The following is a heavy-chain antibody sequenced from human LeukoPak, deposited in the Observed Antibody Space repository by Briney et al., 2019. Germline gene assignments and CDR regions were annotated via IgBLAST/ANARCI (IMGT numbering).Heavy chain of an antibody. J-gene: IGHJ5*02. D-gene: IGHD3/OR15-3a*01. CDR1: GFTFSSYA. Sequence: GGSLRLSCAASGFTFSSYAMSWVRQAPGKGLEWVSAICGSGGSTYYADPVKGRFTISRDNSKNTLYLQMNSLRAEDTAVYYCAKTYLDFWTGFDPWGQGTLVTVSS. CDR2: ICGSGGST. V-gene: IGHV3-23*01. CDR3: AKTYLDFWTGFDP.